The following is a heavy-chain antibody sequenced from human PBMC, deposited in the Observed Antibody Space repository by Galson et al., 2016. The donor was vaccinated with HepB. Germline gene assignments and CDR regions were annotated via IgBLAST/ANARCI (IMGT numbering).Heavy chain of an antibody. J-gene: IGHJ4*02. D-gene: IGHD3-10*01. CDR3: ARDRDPAGFDY. V-gene: IGHV3-21*01. CDR1: GFTFSSYS. Sequence: SLRLSCAASGFTFSSYSMNWVRRAPGKGLEWVSSISSRSSYIYYADSVKGRFTIFRDNAKNSLYLQMTSLRAEDTAVYYCARDRDPAGFDYWGQGTLVTVSS. CDR2: ISSRSSYI.